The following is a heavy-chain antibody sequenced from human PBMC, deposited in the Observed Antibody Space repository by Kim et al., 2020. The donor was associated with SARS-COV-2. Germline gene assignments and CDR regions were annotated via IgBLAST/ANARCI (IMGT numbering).Heavy chain of an antibody. Sequence: GGSLRLSCAASGFTFDDYAMHWVRQAPGKGLEWVSGISWNSGSIGYADSVKGRFTISRDNAKNSLYLQMNSLRAEDTALYYCAKDITYNWNYGDAFDIWGQGTMVTVSS. J-gene: IGHJ3*02. D-gene: IGHD1-7*01. CDR3: AKDITYNWNYGDAFDI. CDR1: GFTFDDYA. V-gene: IGHV3-9*01. CDR2: ISWNSGSI.